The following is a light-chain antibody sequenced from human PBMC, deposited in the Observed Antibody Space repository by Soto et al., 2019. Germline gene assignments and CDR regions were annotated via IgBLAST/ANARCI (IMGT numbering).Light chain of an antibody. CDR2: EVS. CDR3: SSYTSSSTFVV. CDR1: SSDVGSYNR. J-gene: IGLJ2*01. Sequence: QSALTQPPSVSGSPAQSVTISCTGTSSDVGSYNRVSWYQQPPGTAPKLMIYEVSNRPSGVPDRFSGSKSGNTASLTISGLQAEDEADYYCSSYTSSSTFVVFGGGTKLTVL. V-gene: IGLV2-18*02.